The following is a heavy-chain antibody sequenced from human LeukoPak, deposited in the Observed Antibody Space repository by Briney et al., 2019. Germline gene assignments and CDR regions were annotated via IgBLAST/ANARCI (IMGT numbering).Heavy chain of an antibody. CDR2: ITSDGRNT. CDR3: AKGTIAAAP. CDR1: GFTFSSYW. Sequence: PGGSLRLSCAASGFTFSSYWMHWVRQAPGKGLVWVSRITSDGRNTDYADSVKGRFTISRDNSKNTVYLQMNTLRAEDTAIYYCAKGTIAAAPWGQGTLVTVSS. J-gene: IGHJ5*02. D-gene: IGHD6-13*01. V-gene: IGHV3-74*01.